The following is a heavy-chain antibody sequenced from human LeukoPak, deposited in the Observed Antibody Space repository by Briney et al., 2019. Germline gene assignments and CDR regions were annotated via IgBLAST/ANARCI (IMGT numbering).Heavy chain of an antibody. CDR1: GFIFNNYA. Sequence: GGSLRLSCAASGFIFNNYAMSWVRQAPGKGLEWVSAISGSGGSTYYADSVKGRFTISRDNSKNTLYLQMNSLRAEDTAVYYCAAGDYGSGSYYNVPFDYWGQGTLVTVSS. CDR3: AAGDYGSGSYYNVPFDY. CDR2: ISGSGGST. V-gene: IGHV3-23*01. J-gene: IGHJ4*02. D-gene: IGHD3-10*01.